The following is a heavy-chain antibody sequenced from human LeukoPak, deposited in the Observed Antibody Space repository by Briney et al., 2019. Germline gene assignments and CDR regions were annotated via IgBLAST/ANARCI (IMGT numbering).Heavy chain of an antibody. CDR1: GGSFSGYY. Sequence: SETLSLTCDVYGGSFSGYYWSWIRQPPGKGLEWIGEINHSGSTNYNPSLKSRVTISVDTSKNQFSLKLSSVTAADTAVYYCARRNGDSFDYGAQGTLVTVSS. V-gene: IGHV4-34*01. CDR3: ARRNGDSFDY. J-gene: IGHJ4*02. D-gene: IGHD1-1*01. CDR2: INHSGST.